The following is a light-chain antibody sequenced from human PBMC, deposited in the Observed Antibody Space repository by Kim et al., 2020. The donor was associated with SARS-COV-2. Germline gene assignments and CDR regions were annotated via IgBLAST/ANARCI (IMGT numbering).Light chain of an antibody. CDR1: QDINSA. Sequence: AVRLTQSPSSLPASIGDRVTVTCRASQDINSALAWYQQRPGRSPTLLIYDASTLQGGVPSRFSGRGSGTDFTLTIDNVQPEDFGTYFCQQFHTYPVTFGQVTRLEIK. CDR2: DAS. V-gene: IGKV1-13*02. J-gene: IGKJ5*01. CDR3: QQFHTYPVT.